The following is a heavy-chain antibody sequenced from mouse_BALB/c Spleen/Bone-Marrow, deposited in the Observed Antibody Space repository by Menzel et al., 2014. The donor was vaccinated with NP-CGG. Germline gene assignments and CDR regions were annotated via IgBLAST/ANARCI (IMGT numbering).Heavy chain of an antibody. V-gene: IGHV4-1*02. CDR2: INPDSSTI. CDR3: ASLHYYGFFAY. D-gene: IGHD1-2*01. Sequence: VQLKHSGGGLVQPGGSLKLSCAASGFDFSRYWMSWVRRAPGKGLEWIGEINPDSSTINYTPSLKDKFIISRDNAKNTLYLQMSKVRSEDTALYYCASLHYYGFFAYWGQGTLVTVSA. CDR1: GFDFSRYW. J-gene: IGHJ3*01.